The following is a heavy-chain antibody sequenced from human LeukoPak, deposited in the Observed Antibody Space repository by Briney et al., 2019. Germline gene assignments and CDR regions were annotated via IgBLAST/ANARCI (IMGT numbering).Heavy chain of an antibody. CDR2: ISYDGSNK. CDR3: AKDSGNYPQGWFDP. D-gene: IGHD1-26*01. J-gene: IGHJ5*02. V-gene: IGHV3-30*18. CDR1: GFTFSSYG. Sequence: GRSLRLSCAAPGFTFSSYGMHWVRQAPGKGLEWVAVISYDGSNKDYEDPVKGRFTISRDNSKNTLYLQMNSLGAEDTAVYYCAKDSGNYPQGWFDPWGQGTLVTVSS.